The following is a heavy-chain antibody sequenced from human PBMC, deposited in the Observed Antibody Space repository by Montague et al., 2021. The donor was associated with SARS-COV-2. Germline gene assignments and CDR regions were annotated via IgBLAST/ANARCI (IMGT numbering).Heavy chain of an antibody. D-gene: IGHD2-2*01. Sequence: TLSLTCSVSGDSIGSGGFYCTWIRHLPGKGLEWLGNIYHSGSTYFNPPLKSRLTLSVDTSKQHFSLNLASVTAADTAVYYCARGGFYDCAATSCKTTDAFDIWGQGTMVTVSS. CDR2: IYHSGST. V-gene: IGHV4-31*03. CDR3: ARGGFYDCAATSCKTTDAFDI. J-gene: IGHJ3*02. CDR1: GDSIGSGGFY.